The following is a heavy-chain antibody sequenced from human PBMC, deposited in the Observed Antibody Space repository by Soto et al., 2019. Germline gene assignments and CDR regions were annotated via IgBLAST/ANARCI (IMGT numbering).Heavy chain of an antibody. V-gene: IGHV3-23*01. CDR3: AKGSPAALYYYYGMDV. D-gene: IGHD2-2*01. J-gene: IGHJ6*02. CDR1: GFTFSSYA. CDR2: ISGSGGST. Sequence: GSLRLSCAASGFTFSSYAMSWVRQAPGKGLEWVSAISGSGGSTYYADSVKGRFTIPRDNSKNTLYLQMNSLRAEDTAVYYCAKGSPAALYYYYGMDVWGQGTTVTVSS.